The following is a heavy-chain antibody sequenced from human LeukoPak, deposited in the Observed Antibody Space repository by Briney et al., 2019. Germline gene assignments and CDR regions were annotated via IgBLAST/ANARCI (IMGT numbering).Heavy chain of an antibody. CDR2: INTGNGYT. CDR1: GYSFTSNA. D-gene: IGHD2-15*01. V-gene: IGHV1-3*04. CDR3: ARENQYCRGGSCYYRWLDP. J-gene: IGHJ5*02. Sequence: GASVKVSCKASGYSFTSNALHWVRQAPGQRLEWMGWINTGNGYTKYSQNFQDRVTITRDTSASTAYMELNSLRSEDTAVYYCARENQYCRGGSCYYRWLDPWGQGTLVTVSS.